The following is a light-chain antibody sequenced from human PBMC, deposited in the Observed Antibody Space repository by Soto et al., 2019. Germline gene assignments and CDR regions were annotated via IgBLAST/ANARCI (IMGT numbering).Light chain of an antibody. J-gene: IGKJ4*01. CDR1: QSVSSN. V-gene: IGKV3-15*01. CDR3: QQYNNWPRT. Sequence: EILMTQSPATLSVSPGERATLSCRASQSVSSNLAWYQQKPGQAPRLVIYDTSTRATGIPARFSGSGSGTEFTLTISSLQSEDFAVYYCQQYNNWPRTFGGVTTVEIK. CDR2: DTS.